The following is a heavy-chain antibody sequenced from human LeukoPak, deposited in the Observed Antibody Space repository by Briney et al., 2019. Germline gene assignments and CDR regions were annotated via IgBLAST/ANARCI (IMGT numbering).Heavy chain of an antibody. V-gene: IGHV1-8*01. CDR1: GYTFTSYD. D-gene: IGHD1-20*01. Sequence: ASVKVSCKASGYTFTSYDMNWVRQATGQGLEWMGWMNPNSGNTGYAQKFQGRVTMTRNTSISTAYMELSSLRSEDTAVYYCARELQGDNWNDGVDYWGQGTLVTVSS. CDR3: ARELQGDNWNDGVDY. J-gene: IGHJ4*02. CDR2: MNPNSGNT.